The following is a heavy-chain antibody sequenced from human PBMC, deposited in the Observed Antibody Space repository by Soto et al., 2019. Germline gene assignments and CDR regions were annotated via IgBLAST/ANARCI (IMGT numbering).Heavy chain of an antibody. CDR2: IHWNDDN. CDR3: THRLVGSGQGY. CDR1: GFSLTTGRVG. V-gene: IGHV2-5*01. D-gene: IGHD2-15*01. Sequence: QITLEETGPTLVKPTQTLTLTCTFSGFSLTTGRVGVGWIRQPPGKALEWLAVIHWNDDNHYSPSLKSRLTITKDTSKNQVVLTLTKMDPVDTATYYCTHRLVGSGQGYWGQGTLVTVSS. J-gene: IGHJ4*02.